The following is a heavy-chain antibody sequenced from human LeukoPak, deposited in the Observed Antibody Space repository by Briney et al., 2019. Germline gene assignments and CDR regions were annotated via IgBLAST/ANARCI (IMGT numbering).Heavy chain of an antibody. CDR1: GYTFTSYY. CDR3: ARDGIAAAGRLYNWFDP. D-gene: IGHD6-13*01. CDR2: INPSGGST. V-gene: IGHV1-46*01. J-gene: IGHJ5*02. Sequence: ASVKVSCKASGYTFTSYYMHWVRQAPGQGLEWMVIINPSGGSTSYAQKFQGRVTMTRDTSTSTVYMELSSLRSEDTAVYYCARDGIAAAGRLYNWFDPWGQGTLVTVSS.